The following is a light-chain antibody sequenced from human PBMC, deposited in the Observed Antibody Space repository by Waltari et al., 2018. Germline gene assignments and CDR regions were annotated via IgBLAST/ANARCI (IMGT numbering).Light chain of an antibody. CDR3: CSYAGSSTPYV. V-gene: IGLV2-23*02. CDR2: EVS. J-gene: IGLJ1*01. CDR1: SSDVGSYNL. Sequence: QSALTQPASVSGSPGQSITISCTGTSSDVGSYNLVSWYQQHPGKVPKLMIYEVSKRPSGVSNRFSGSKSGNTASLTISGLQAEDEADYYCCSYAGSSTPYVFGTGTKVTVL.